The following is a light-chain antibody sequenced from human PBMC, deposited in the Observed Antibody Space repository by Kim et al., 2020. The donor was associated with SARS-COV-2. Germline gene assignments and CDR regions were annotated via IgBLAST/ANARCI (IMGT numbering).Light chain of an antibody. CDR1: QGISSA. CDR2: DAS. J-gene: IGKJ3*01. V-gene: IGKV1D-13*01. Sequence: AIQLTQSPSSLSASVGDRLTITCRASQGISSALAWYQQKPGKAPKLLIYDASNFERGVPSRFSGSGSGTELTLTISILHPEDFATYDYQQFNNYPHILTFGRGTKVDIK. CDR3: QQFNNYPHILT.